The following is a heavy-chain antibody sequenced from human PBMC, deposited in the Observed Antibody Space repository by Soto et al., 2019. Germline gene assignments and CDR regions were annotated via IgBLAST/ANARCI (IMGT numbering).Heavy chain of an antibody. V-gene: IGHV1-18*01. J-gene: IGHJ3*01. CDR2: INPFKGDT. CDR1: GYTFSTYG. CDR3: ARVKVPAAILGAFDL. D-gene: IGHD2-2*02. Sequence: ASVKFSCTASGYTFSTYGITWVRQAPGQGLDWMGWINPFKGDTNSAARFQDRVTMTTDTSTRTAYMELRSLRSDDTAVYYCARVKVPAAILGAFDLWGQGTLVTGSS.